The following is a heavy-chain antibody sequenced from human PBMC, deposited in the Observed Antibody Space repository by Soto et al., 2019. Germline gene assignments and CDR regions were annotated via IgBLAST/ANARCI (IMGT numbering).Heavy chain of an antibody. V-gene: IGHV4-59*01. D-gene: IGHD3-22*01. J-gene: IGHJ5*02. CDR2: IYYSGST. CDR1: GGSISSYY. Sequence: PSQTLSLTCTVSGGSISSYYWSWIRQPPGKGLEWIGYIYYSGSTNYNPSLKSRVTISVDTSKNQFSLKLSSVTAADTAVYYCASGQTYYYDSSGYYSVWFDPWGQGTLVTVSS. CDR3: ASGQTYYYDSSGYYSVWFDP.